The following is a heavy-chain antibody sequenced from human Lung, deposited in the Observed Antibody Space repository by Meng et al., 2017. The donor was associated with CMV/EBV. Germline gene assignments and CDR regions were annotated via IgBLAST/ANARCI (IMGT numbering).Heavy chain of an antibody. D-gene: IGHD6-19*01. Sequence: VQLVQSGAEVKRPGASVKISCQASGYSFSGFYLNWARQAPGHGLEWLGRVNPISDDTHLAQKFEGRITVTRGATINTAFMELIRLRPDDTAVYYCAKSSDNGWSSWGPGTLVTVSS. V-gene: IGHV1-2*06. CDR1: GYSFSGFY. J-gene: IGHJ4*01. CDR3: AKSSDNGWSS. CDR2: VNPISDDT.